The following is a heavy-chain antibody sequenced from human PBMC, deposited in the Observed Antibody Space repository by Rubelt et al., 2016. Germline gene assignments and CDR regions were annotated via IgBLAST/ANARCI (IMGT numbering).Heavy chain of an antibody. Sequence: SYSMNWVRQAPGKGLEWVSSISSSSYMYYADSVKGRFTISRDNAKSSLYLQMSSLRAEDTAVYYCAKDEGYSSGNDYWGQGTLVTVSS. CDR3: AKDEGYSSGNDY. V-gene: IGHV3-21*01. J-gene: IGHJ4*02. D-gene: IGHD6-19*01. CDR1: SYS. CDR2: ISSSSYM.